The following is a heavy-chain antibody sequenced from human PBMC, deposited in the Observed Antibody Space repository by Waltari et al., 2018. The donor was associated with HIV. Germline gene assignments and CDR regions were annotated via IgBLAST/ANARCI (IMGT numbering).Heavy chain of an antibody. CDR3: VRDNHDFWSGHYFDS. Sequence: QVQLVESGGGLVKPGGSLTLSCAASGFTFSEFYMSWIRQAPGKGLDWLSYISSSGGTTYYAESVRGRFTISRDSAKHSLFPQMNSLRAEDTAVYYCVRDNHDFWSGHYFDSWGQGTLVTVSS. J-gene: IGHJ4*02. V-gene: IGHV3-11*01. D-gene: IGHD3-3*01. CDR2: ISSSGGTT. CDR1: GFTFSEFY.